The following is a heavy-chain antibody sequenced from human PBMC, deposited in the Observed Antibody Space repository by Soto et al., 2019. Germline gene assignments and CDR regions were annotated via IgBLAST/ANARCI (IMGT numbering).Heavy chain of an antibody. CDR3: AKSVAGSGYYYGLDV. Sequence: GGSLRLSCVGSGFTFKYYYMSWVRQAPGKGLEWVSSISDSGGSRYYADSVKSRFTISRDNSKNTVYLQMNSLRAEDTAKYYCAKSVAGSGYYYGLDVWGQGTTVTVSS. CDR2: ISDSGGSR. V-gene: IGHV3-23*01. CDR1: GFTFKYYY. D-gene: IGHD3-22*01. J-gene: IGHJ6*02.